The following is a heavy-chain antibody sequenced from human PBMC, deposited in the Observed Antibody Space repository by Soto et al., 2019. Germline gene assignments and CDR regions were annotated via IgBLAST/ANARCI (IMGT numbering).Heavy chain of an antibody. V-gene: IGHV4-59*01. Sequence: SETLSLTCTVSGGYISSYYWSWILQPPGKGLEWIGYIYYSGSTNYNPSLKSRVTISVDTSKNQFSLKLSYVTAAEPAVYYWARGNIAARQGMDYWGQGTLVTVSS. J-gene: IGHJ4*02. CDR1: GGYISSYY. D-gene: IGHD6-6*01. CDR2: IYYSGST. CDR3: ARGNIAARQGMDY.